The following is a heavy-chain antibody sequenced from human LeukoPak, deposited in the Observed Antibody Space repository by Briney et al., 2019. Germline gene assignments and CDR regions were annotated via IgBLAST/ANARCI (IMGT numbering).Heavy chain of an antibody. CDR2: VSGSGDST. CDR1: GFSFGNHA. Sequence: PGGSLRLSCAASGFSFGNHAMIWVRQAAGKGLEWVSVVSGSGDSTYYSDSVKGRFTISRDNSKNKVYLQMNSLRAEDTAVYYCAKGRGCGSGGNCYIDYWGQGTLVTVSS. D-gene: IGHD2-21*01. J-gene: IGHJ4*02. V-gene: IGHV3-23*01. CDR3: AKGRGCGSGGNCYIDY.